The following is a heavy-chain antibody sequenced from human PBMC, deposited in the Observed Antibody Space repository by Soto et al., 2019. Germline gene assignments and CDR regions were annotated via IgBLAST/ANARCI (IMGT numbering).Heavy chain of an antibody. J-gene: IGHJ6*02. CDR2: IDSDGSST. V-gene: IGHV3-74*01. CDR3: ARGRPYVMDV. Sequence: EVQLVESGGGLVQPGGSLRVSCAASGFTFGSYWMNWVRQAPGKGLVWVSRIDSDGSSTTYAESVKGRFTTSRDNAKNTLYLQMSSLRVEDTAVYYCARGRPYVMDVWGQGTTVTVSS. CDR1: GFTFGSYW.